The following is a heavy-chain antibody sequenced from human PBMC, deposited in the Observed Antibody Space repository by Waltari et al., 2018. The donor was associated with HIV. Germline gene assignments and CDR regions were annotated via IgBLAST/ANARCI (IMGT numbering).Heavy chain of an antibody. D-gene: IGHD2-15*01. Sequence: LVQSGGGEVQEGGSLVLSCSGSGFDFRRFSFNWVRQTPRRGLEWVASLRRDTYEANYLASVMGRFIISRDNAKSSAYLEMTSLRVEDTATYYCVRDDPGYVPIDYWGQGSQVVVS. CDR3: VRDDPGYVPIDY. CDR1: GFDFRRFS. J-gene: IGHJ4*02. CDR2: LRRDTYEA. V-gene: IGHV3-21*04.